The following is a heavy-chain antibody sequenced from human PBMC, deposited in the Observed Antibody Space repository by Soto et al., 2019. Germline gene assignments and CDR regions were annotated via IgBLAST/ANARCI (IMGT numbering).Heavy chain of an antibody. D-gene: IGHD2-21*01. CDR3: VKVRLNRNYYFDF. J-gene: IGHJ4*02. V-gene: IGHV1-2*02. CDR1: GYTFNSYY. Sequence: QVQLVQSGAEVKKPGASVKVSCKASGYTFNSYYIHWVRQAPGQGLEWMGWINPNSDVTGYAQSFQGTGTLTRDMSMTTAYMDLTRLRSYDTAGYYCVKVRLNRNYYFDFWGQGTLITVSS. CDR2: INPNSDVT.